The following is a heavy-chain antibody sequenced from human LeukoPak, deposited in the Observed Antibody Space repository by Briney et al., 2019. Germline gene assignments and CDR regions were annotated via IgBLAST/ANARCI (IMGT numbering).Heavy chain of an antibody. CDR1: GYTFTSYG. V-gene: IGHV1-18*01. CDR2: ISAYNGNT. Sequence: ASVKVSCKASGYTFTSYGISWVRQAPGQGLEWMGWISAYNGNTNYAQKLQGRVTMTTDTSTSTAYMELRSLRSDDTAVYYCARVCRYYCDSSGYYLFDYWGQGTLVTVSS. J-gene: IGHJ4*02. D-gene: IGHD3-22*01. CDR3: ARVCRYYCDSSGYYLFDY.